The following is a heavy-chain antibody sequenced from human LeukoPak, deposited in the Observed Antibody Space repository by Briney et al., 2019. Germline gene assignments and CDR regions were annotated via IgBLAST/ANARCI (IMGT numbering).Heavy chain of an antibody. CDR2: IKQDGSEK. CDR3: AKGGTESYHYYGMDV. V-gene: IGHV3-7*03. CDR1: GFTFSSYW. D-gene: IGHD1-26*01. Sequence: PGGSLRLSCAASGFTFSSYWMSWVRQAPGKGLEWVANIKQDGSEKYYVDSVKGRFTISRDNAKNSLYLQMNSLRAEGTALYYCAKGGTESYHYYGMDVWGQGTTVTVSS. J-gene: IGHJ6*02.